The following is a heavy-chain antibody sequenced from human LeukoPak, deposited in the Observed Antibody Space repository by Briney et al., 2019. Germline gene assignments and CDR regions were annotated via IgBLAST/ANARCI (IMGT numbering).Heavy chain of an antibody. CDR1: GFTFSSYA. V-gene: IGHV3-23*01. J-gene: IGHJ4*02. D-gene: IGHD4-11*01. Sequence: GGSLRLSCAASGFTFSSYAMSWVRQAPGKGLEWVSAISGSGGSTYYADSVKGRFTISRDNSKNTLYLQMNSLRAEDTAVYYCARNGRLQKYYFDYWGQGTLVTVPS. CDR2: ISGSGGST. CDR3: ARNGRLQKYYFDY.